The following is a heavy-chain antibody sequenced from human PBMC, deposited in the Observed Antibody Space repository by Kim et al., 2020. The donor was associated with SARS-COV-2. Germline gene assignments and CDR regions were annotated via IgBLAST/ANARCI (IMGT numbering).Heavy chain of an antibody. V-gene: IGHV3-49*04. Sequence: SLRLSCTASGFTFGDYAMGWVRQAPGKGLEWVGFIRSKTYGGTTQFAAYGGTTEYAASVKGRFTISRDDSRGIAYLQMNSLKSEDTAVYYCTRVPASRATFYYGLDVWGQGTTVTVSS. J-gene: IGHJ6*02. CDR3: TRVPASRATFYYGLDV. CDR2: IRSKTYGGTTQFAAYGGTT. D-gene: IGHD2-2*01. CDR1: GFTFGDYA.